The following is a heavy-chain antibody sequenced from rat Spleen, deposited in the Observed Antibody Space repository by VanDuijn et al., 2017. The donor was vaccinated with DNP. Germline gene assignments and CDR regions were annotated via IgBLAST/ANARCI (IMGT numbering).Heavy chain of an antibody. Sequence: EVHLVESGGGLVQPGRSLKLSCAASGFTFSDYNMAWVRQAPKKGLEWVATIFYDGITTYYGDSVKGRFTISRDNAESTLYLQMDSLRSEDTATYYCARLLAGRSYYFDYWGQGVMVTVSS. CDR3: ARLLAGRSYYFDY. J-gene: IGHJ2*01. D-gene: IGHD2-7*01. V-gene: IGHV5-7*01. CDR1: GFTFSDYN. CDR2: IFYDGITT.